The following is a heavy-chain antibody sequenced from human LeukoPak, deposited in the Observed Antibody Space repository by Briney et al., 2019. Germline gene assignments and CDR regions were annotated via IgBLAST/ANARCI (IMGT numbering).Heavy chain of an antibody. J-gene: IGHJ4*02. CDR1: GFTFSSYE. D-gene: IGHD3-3*01. CDR2: ISSSGSTI. CDR3: ARYGFWSGYYIDY. V-gene: IGHV3-48*03. Sequence: GGSLRLSCAASGFTFSSYEMNWVRQAPGKGLEWVSYISSSGSTIYYADSVKGRFTISRDNAKNSLYLQMNSLRAEDTAVYYCARYGFWSGYYIDYWGQGTLVTVSS.